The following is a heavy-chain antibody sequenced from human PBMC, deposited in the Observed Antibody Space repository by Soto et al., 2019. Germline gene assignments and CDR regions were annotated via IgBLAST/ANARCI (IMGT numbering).Heavy chain of an antibody. CDR2: ISYDGSNK. CDR3: ARDWVWFGAHPIDY. V-gene: IGHV3-30*03. CDR1: GFTFSNYG. J-gene: IGHJ4*02. Sequence: QVQLVESGGGVVQPGGSLRLSCAASGFTFSNYGMHWVRQAPGKGLEWVAVISYDGSNKYYADSVKGRFTISRDNSKNTLYLHMNSLITEDTAVYYCARDWVWFGAHPIDYWGQGTLVTVSS. D-gene: IGHD3-10*01.